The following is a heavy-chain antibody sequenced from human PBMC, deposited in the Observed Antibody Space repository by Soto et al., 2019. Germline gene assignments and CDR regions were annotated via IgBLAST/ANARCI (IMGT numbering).Heavy chain of an antibody. Sequence: GGSLRLSCAGSGFTSNMYWMHWVRQVPGKGPVWVARIYNDGTYADYADSVKGRFTISRDNAKDTLYLQMNDLRAEDSALYHCTRGHRATSAGTSAHWGQGTLVTVSS. D-gene: IGHD6-13*01. CDR2: IYNDGTYA. CDR1: GFTSNMYW. CDR3: TRGHRATSAGTSAH. V-gene: IGHV3-74*01. J-gene: IGHJ4*02.